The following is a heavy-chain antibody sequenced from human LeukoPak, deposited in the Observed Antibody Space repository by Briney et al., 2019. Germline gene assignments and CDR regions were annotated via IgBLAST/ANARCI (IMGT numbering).Heavy chain of an antibody. J-gene: IGHJ4*02. CDR3: ARGREPTN. Sequence: PSETLSLTCTVSGGSISSYYWSWIRQPPGKGLEWIGYIYYSGSTNYNPSLKSRVTISVDTSKNQFSLKLSSVTAADTAVYYCARGREPTNWGQGTLVTVSS. D-gene: IGHD1-26*01. CDR2: IYYSGST. V-gene: IGHV4-59*01. CDR1: GGSISSYY.